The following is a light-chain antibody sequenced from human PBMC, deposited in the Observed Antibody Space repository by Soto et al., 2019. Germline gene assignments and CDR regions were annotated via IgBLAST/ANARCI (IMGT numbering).Light chain of an antibody. V-gene: IGKV1-9*01. CDR1: QGIRGS. CDR2: GAS. Sequence: DIQLTQSPSFLSASVVDRVTITCRASQGIRGSLAWYQQEPGKAPKLLIYGASTLQSGVPSRFSGSGSGTEFTLTISGLQPEDSATYYCQQYERYSTFGQGTKVDIK. CDR3: QQYERYST. J-gene: IGKJ1*01.